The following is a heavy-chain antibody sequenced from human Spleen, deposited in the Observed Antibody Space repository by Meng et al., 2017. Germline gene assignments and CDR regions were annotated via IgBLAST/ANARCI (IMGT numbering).Heavy chain of an antibody. CDR3: AKRGWGQPKFYFDN. D-gene: IGHD3-16*01. V-gene: IGHV4-4*02. CDR2: IFHTGTT. Sequence: QAELQESGPGRVKPSGTLALTCAVSADSISVNRWWGWVRQPPGKGLEWIGEIFHTGTTNYNPSLKSRVTISLDNSKNQFSLRLKSMTAADTAVYYCAKRGWGQPKFYFDNWGQGTLVTVSS. J-gene: IGHJ4*02. CDR1: ADSISVNRW.